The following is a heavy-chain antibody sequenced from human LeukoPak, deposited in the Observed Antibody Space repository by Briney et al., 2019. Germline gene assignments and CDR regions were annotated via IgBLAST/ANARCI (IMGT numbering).Heavy chain of an antibody. J-gene: IGHJ3*02. CDR3: ARNTPEAAFDI. CDR1: GFTVSSNY. Sequence: PGGSLRLSCAASGFTVSSNYMSWVRQAPGKGLEWVSYISSSGRTIYYADSVKGRFTISRDNPKNSLYLQMNSLRAEDTAVYYCARNTPEAAFDIWGQGTMVTVSS. CDR2: ISSSGRTI. V-gene: IGHV3-11*04.